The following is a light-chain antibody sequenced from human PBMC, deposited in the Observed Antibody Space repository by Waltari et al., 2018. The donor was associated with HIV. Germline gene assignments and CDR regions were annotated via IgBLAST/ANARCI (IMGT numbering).Light chain of an antibody. Sequence: QSVLTHPPSVSGAPGQRVTISCTGSSANIGAGFDVHWYQQLPGTAPKLLIYNNSNRPSGVPDRCSGSKSGTSASLAITGLQAEDDADYYCQSYDSSLSGSDVFGTGTKVTVL. J-gene: IGLJ1*01. CDR1: SANIGAGFD. V-gene: IGLV1-40*01. CDR3: QSYDSSLSGSDV. CDR2: NNS.